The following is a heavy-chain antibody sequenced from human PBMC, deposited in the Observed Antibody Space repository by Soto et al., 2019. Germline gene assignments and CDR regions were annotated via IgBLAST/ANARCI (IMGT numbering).Heavy chain of an antibody. CDR1: GYTFTSYA. J-gene: IGHJ4*02. CDR2: INAGNGNT. D-gene: IGHD2-21*02. V-gene: IGHV1-3*01. Sequence: ASVKVSCKASGYTFTSYAMHWVRQAPGQRLEWMGWINAGNGNTKYSQKFQGRVTITRDTSASTAYMELSSLRSEDTAVYYCARDPEGGGDDRPFDYWGQGTLVTVSS. CDR3: ARDPEGGGDDRPFDY.